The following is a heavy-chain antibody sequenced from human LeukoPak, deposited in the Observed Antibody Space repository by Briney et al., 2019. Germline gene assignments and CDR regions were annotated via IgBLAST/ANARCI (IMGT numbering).Heavy chain of an antibody. D-gene: IGHD2-15*01. CDR1: GNTFTAFY. Sequence: ASVKVSCKASGNTFTAFYIHWVRQAPGQGLEWMGWINPNNGDTNYAQKFQGRVTMTRDTSIRTAYMELNRLRSDDTAIYSCARDGGEKSFDSWGQGALVTVSS. V-gene: IGHV1-2*02. CDR3: ARDGGEKSFDS. CDR2: INPNNGDT. J-gene: IGHJ4*02.